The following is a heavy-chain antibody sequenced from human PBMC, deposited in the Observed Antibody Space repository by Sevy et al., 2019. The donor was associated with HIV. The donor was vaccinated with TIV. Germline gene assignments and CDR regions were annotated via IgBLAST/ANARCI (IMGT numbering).Heavy chain of an antibody. CDR2: ISYDGSNK. J-gene: IGHJ3*02. CDR3: AKDGTGDDAFDI. V-gene: IGHV3-30*18. Sequence: GGSLRLSCAASGLTFSSYGMHWVRQAPGKGLEWVAVISYDGSNKYYADSVKGRFTISRDNSKNTLYLQMNSLRAEDTAVYYCAKDGTGDDAFDIWGQGTMVTVSS. D-gene: IGHD3-16*01. CDR1: GLTFSSYG.